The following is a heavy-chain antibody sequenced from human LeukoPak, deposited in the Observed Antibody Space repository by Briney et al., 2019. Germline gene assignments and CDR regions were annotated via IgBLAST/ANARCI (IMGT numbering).Heavy chain of an antibody. V-gene: IGHV3-21*01. J-gene: IGHJ4*02. Sequence: PGGSLRLSCAASGFTFSSYSVNWARQAPGKGLEWVSSISSSSSYIYYADSVKGRFTVSRDNAKNSLYLQMNSLRAEDTAVYYCARGRYYDSSGNNFDYWGQGTLVTVSS. CDR1: GFTFSSYS. CDR2: ISSSSSYI. CDR3: ARGRYYDSSGNNFDY. D-gene: IGHD3-22*01.